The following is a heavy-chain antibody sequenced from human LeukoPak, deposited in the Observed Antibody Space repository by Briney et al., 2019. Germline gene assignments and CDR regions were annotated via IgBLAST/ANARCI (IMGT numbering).Heavy chain of an antibody. CDR1: GGTFSNYA. V-gene: IGHV1-69*05. J-gene: IGHJ3*02. CDR2: IIPIFGTA. CDR3: VRGGTDAFDI. D-gene: IGHD2-15*01. Sequence: SVKVSCKASGGTFSNYAISWVRQAPGQGLEWMGGIIPIFGTANYAQKFQGRVTITTDESTSTAYMELSSLRSEDTAVYYCVRGGTDAFDIWGQGTMVTVSS.